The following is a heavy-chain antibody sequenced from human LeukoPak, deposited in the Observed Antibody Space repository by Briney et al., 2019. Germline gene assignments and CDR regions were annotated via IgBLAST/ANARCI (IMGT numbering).Heavy chain of an antibody. CDR3: ARDLWFGEFPPDY. Sequence: ASVKVSCKASGYTFTGYYMHWVRQAPGQGPEWMGWINPNSGGTNYAQKFQGRVTMTRDTSISTAYMELSRLRSDDTAVYYCARDLWFGEFPPDYWGQGTLVTVSS. J-gene: IGHJ4*02. V-gene: IGHV1-2*02. CDR2: INPNSGGT. D-gene: IGHD3-10*01. CDR1: GYTFTGYY.